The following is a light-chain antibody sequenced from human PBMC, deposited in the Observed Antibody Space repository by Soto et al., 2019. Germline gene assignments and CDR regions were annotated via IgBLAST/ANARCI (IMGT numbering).Light chain of an antibody. Sequence: QSVLTQPPSASGTPGQRVTISCSGSSSNIGSNTVNWYQQLPGTAPKLLIYSNNQRPSGVPDRFSGSKSGTSASLAISGLQSEDEADYYCAAWDDSLNRVFGTGTMLTVL. J-gene: IGLJ1*01. CDR3: AAWDDSLNRV. CDR1: SSNIGSNT. V-gene: IGLV1-44*01. CDR2: SNN.